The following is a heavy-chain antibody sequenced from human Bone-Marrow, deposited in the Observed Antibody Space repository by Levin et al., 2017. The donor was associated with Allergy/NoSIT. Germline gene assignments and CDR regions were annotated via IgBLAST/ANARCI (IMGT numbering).Heavy chain of an antibody. V-gene: IGHV3-21*01. CDR1: GFTFSDYG. J-gene: IGHJ5*02. D-gene: IGHD3-3*01. CDR2: ISSSGSDI. CDR3: ARIGGVFDFWGAENWFDL. Sequence: GESLKISCAASGFTFSDYGMNWVRQAPGKGLEWVSSISSSGSDIYYTDSVKGRVTISRDNAKNSLYLQMNSLRVEDTAIYYCARIGGVFDFWGAENWFDLWGQGTLVTVSS.